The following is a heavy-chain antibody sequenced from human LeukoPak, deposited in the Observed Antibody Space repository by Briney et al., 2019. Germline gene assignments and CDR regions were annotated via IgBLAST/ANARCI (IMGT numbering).Heavy chain of an antibody. CDR1: GFTFSSYA. J-gene: IGHJ4*02. Sequence: GGSLRLSCAASGFTFSSYAMSWVRQAPGKGLQWVSAISGSGGSTYYADSVKGRFTISRDNSKNTLYLQMNSLRAEDTAIYYCARVIRAAPGKGYFDYWGQGTLVTVSS. V-gene: IGHV3-23*01. CDR3: ARVIRAAPGKGYFDY. D-gene: IGHD6-13*01. CDR2: ISGSGGST.